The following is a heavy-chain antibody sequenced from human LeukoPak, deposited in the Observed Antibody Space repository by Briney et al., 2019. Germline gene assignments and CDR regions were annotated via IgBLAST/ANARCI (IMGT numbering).Heavy chain of an antibody. V-gene: IGHV4-4*07. D-gene: IGHD4-17*01. CDR1: GGSLSSYY. CDR2: IYTSGST. CDR3: ARWADYARGAFDI. Sequence: PSETLSLTCTVSGGSLSSYYWSWIRQPAGKGLEWIGRIYTSGSTNYNPSLTSRVTMSVDTTKNQFSLKLSSVTAADTAVYYCARWADYARGAFDIWGQGTMVTVSS. J-gene: IGHJ3*02.